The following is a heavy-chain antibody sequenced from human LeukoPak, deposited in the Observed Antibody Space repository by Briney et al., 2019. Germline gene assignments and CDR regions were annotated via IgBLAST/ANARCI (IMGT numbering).Heavy chain of an antibody. CDR1: GFTFSSYW. D-gene: IGHD4-17*01. CDR3: YGALAEH. CDR2: INSVGSYT. J-gene: IGHJ1*01. V-gene: IGHV3-74*01. Sequence: GESLRLSCAASGFTFSSYWMHWVRQAPGKGLVWVSGINSVGSYTSYTDSVKGRFTISRDNAKNTLYLQMNSLRVEDTAVYYCYGALAEHWGQGTLVTVS.